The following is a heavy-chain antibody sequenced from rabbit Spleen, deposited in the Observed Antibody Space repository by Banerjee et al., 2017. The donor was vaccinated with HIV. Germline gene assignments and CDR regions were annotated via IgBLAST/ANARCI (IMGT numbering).Heavy chain of an antibody. CDR1: GVSFSSSSY. D-gene: IGHD1-1*01. CDR2: IDIGSSGFT. J-gene: IGHJ4*01. CDR3: ARDLTGVIGWNFGW. V-gene: IGHV1S40*01. Sequence: QSLEESGGDLVKPGASLTLTCTASGVSFSSSSYMCWVRQAPGKGLEWIACIDIGSSGFTYFATWAKGRFTISKTSSTTVTLQMTSLTAADTATYFCARDLTGVIGWNFGWWGPGTLVTVS.